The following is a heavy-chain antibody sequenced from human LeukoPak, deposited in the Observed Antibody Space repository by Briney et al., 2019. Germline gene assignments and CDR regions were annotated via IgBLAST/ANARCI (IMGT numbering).Heavy chain of an antibody. J-gene: IGHJ4*02. CDR1: GYTFTCYD. V-gene: IGHV1-8*01. CDR3: ARAEVAAAGTEFDY. Sequence: ASVKVSCKASGYTFTCYDINWVRQATGQGLEWMGWMNPNSGITGYAQKFQGRVTMTRNTSISTAYMELSSLRSEDTAVYYCARAEVAAAGTEFDYWGQGTLVTVSS. D-gene: IGHD6-13*01. CDR2: MNPNSGIT.